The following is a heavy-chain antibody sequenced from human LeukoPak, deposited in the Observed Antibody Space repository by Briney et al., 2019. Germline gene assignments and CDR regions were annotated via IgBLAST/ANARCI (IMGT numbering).Heavy chain of an antibody. J-gene: IGHJ6*03. CDR1: QFTFSSHA. Sequence: GGSLRLSCAASQFTFSSHAMNWVRQAPGKGLDWVAVMSFDGSHIYYADSVKGRFTISRDNSKNTLFLQMNSLNADDTAVYYCARGGTYYYQYYYMDVWGKGTTVPVSS. D-gene: IGHD3-16*01. CDR2: MSFDGSHI. CDR3: ARGGTYYYQYYYMDV. V-gene: IGHV3-30*01.